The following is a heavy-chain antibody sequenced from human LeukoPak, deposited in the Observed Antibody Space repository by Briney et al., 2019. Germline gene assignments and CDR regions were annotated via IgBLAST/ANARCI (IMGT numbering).Heavy chain of an antibody. CDR2: ISHSGST. V-gene: IGHV4-38-2*01. J-gene: IGHJ3*02. D-gene: IGHD3-22*01. CDR1: GYSISSGYY. Sequence: KPSETLSLTCAVSGYSISSGYYWGWIRPPPGQGLGWIGGISHSGSTYYNPSLKSRVTISVDTSKNQFSLKLSSVTAADTAVYYCARPVTYYYDSSGPSGAFDIWGQGTMVTVSS. CDR3: ARPVTYYYDSSGPSGAFDI.